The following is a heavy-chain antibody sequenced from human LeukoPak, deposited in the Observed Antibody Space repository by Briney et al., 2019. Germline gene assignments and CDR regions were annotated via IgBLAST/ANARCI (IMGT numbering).Heavy chain of an antibody. D-gene: IGHD3-3*01. J-gene: IGHJ3*02. CDR1: GGSISSSSYY. CDR2: IENRGTP. CDR3: ARNFDYWGAFDI. V-gene: IGHV4-39*07. Sequence: PSETLSLTCTVSGGSISSSSYYWGWIRQSPGKGLEWMGHIENRGTPHYSPTLKSRLTISIDTSKNQFSLHLRSVTAADTAVYFCARNFDYWGAFDIWGQGTTVTVSS.